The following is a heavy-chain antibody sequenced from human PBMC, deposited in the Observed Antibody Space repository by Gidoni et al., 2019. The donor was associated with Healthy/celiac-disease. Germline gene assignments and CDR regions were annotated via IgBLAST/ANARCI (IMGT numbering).Heavy chain of an antibody. V-gene: IGHV1-2*04. J-gene: IGHJ6*02. D-gene: IGHD2-2*02. CDR3: ARDRCSSTSCYSGMDV. CDR1: GYTFTGYY. Sequence: QVQLVQSGAEVKKPGASVKVSCKASGYTFTGYYMHWVRQAPGQGLEWMGWINPNSGGTNYAQKFQGWVTMTRDTSISTAYMELSRLRSDDTAVYYCARDRCSSTSCYSGMDVWGQGTTVTVSS. CDR2: INPNSGGT.